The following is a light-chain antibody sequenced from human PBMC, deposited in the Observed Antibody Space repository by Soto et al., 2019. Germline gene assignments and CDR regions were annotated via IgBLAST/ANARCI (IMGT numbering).Light chain of an antibody. Sequence: DIQMTQSPSALSASVGDRVTITCRASQSITNYLNWYQHKPGQAPNLLIYAASTLQAGVPSRFRGSGSGTDFTLTISSLQPEDFATYYCQQYYSYPITFGQGTRLEIK. CDR3: QQYYSYPIT. J-gene: IGKJ5*01. CDR2: AAS. CDR1: QSITNY. V-gene: IGKV1-39*01.